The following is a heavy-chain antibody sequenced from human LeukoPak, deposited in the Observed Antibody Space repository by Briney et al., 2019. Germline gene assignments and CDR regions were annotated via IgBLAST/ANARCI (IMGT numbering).Heavy chain of an antibody. CDR3: AKEVIVGVSFDY. D-gene: IGHD1-26*01. CDR2: ISGSGGST. V-gene: IGHV3-23*01. J-gene: IGHJ4*02. Sequence: GGSLRLSCAASGFTFSSYAMSWVRQAPGKGLEWVAAISGSGGSTYYADSVKGRFTISRDNFKNTLYLQMNSLRAEDTAVYYCAKEVIVGVSFDYWGQGTLVAVSS. CDR1: GFTFSSYA.